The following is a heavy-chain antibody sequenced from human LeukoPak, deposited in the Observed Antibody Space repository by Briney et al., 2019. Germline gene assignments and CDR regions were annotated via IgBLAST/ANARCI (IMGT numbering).Heavy chain of an antibody. CDR3: AREIAGGATIMLYYFDY. CDR1: GFTFSSYA. D-gene: IGHD1-26*01. V-gene: IGHV3-30-3*01. CDR2: ISYDGSNK. Sequence: GRSLRLSCAASGFTFSSYAMHWVRQAPGKGLEWVAVISYDGSNKYYADSVKGRFTISRDNSKNTLYLQMDSLRAEDTAVYYCAREIAGGATIMLYYFDYWGQGTLVTVSS. J-gene: IGHJ4*02.